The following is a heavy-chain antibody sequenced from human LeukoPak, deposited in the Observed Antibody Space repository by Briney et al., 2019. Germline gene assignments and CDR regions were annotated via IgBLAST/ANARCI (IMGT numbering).Heavy chain of an antibody. CDR3: ARDLSDTAFYSSSSSLWGAPVPSYWYFDL. Sequence: GGSLRLSCAASGVTFDVYGMSCVRQAPGKGLEWGSGINWNGGSTGYADSVKGRFTISRDNAKNSLYLQMNSLRAEDTALYHCARDLSDTAFYSSSSSLWGAPVPSYWYFDLWGRGTLVTVSS. V-gene: IGHV3-20*01. D-gene: IGHD6-6*01. CDR1: GVTFDVYG. CDR2: INWNGGST. J-gene: IGHJ2*01.